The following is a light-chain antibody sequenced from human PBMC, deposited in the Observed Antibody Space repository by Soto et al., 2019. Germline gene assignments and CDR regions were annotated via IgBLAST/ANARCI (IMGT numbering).Light chain of an antibody. J-gene: IGLJ1*01. Sequence: SYELTQPPSVSVAPGQTAWITCGGNNIGSYTVHWYQQRPGQAPVLVVYDDSDRPSGIPERFSGSKSGNTATLTISRVEAGDEADYYCQVWDSRRDRDVFGGGTKVTVL. CDR2: DDS. V-gene: IGLV3-21*02. CDR1: NIGSYT. CDR3: QVWDSRRDRDV.